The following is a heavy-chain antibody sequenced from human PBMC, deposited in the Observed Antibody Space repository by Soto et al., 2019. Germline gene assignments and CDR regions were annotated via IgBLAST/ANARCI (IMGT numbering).Heavy chain of an antibody. CDR2: IYYSGST. CDR3: ARGGIVVVVAATQPPPDYGMDV. CDR1: GGFISSGGYY. J-gene: IGHJ6*02. Sequence: SETLSLTCTVSGGFISSGGYYWSWIRQHPGKGLEWIGYIYYSGSTYYNPSLKSRVTISVDTSKNQFSLKLSSVTAADTAVYYCARGGIVVVVAATQPPPDYGMDVWGQGTTVTVSS. V-gene: IGHV4-31*03. D-gene: IGHD2-15*01.